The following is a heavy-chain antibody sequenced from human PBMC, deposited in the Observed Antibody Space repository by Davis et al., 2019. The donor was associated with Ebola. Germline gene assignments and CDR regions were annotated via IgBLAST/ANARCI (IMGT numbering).Heavy chain of an antibody. Sequence: GGSLRLSCAASGFTFSNYAMSWVRQAPGKGLEWLSGINSIGYRTYYADSVKGRFTISRNNSKNTLFLQMNSLRAEDTALYYCAKDATANLIDYFDYWGQGILVTVSS. CDR2: INSIGYRT. J-gene: IGHJ4*02. CDR1: GFTFSNYA. D-gene: IGHD2-21*02. CDR3: AKDATANLIDYFDY. V-gene: IGHV3-23*01.